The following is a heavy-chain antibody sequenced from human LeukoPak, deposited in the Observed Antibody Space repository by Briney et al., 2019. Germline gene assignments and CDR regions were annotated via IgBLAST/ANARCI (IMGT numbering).Heavy chain of an antibody. V-gene: IGHV1-69*04. D-gene: IGHD3-10*01. CDR2: IIPILGIA. CDR3: ARDRVLKGFGERQPSPTDYCYYYGMDV. J-gene: IGHJ6*02. CDR1: GGTFSSYA. Sequence: ASVKVSCKASGGTFSSYAISWVRQAPGQGLEWMGRIIPILGIANYAQKFQGRVTITADKSTSTAYMELSSLRSEDTAVYYCARDRVLKGFGERQPSPTDYCYYYGMDVWGQGTTVTVSS.